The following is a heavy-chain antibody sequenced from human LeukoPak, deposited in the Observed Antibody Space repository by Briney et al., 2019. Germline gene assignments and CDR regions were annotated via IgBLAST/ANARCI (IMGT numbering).Heavy chain of an antibody. D-gene: IGHD4/OR15-4a*01. J-gene: IGHJ4*02. Sequence: PGGSLRLSCAASGFTFSSYGMHWVRRAPGKGLEWVVVIWYDGSNKYYADSVKGRFTISRDNSKNTLYLQMNSLRAEDTAVYYCATLTGPTDYWGQGTLVTVSS. CDR3: ATLTGPTDY. CDR2: IWYDGSNK. CDR1: GFTFSSYG. V-gene: IGHV3-33*01.